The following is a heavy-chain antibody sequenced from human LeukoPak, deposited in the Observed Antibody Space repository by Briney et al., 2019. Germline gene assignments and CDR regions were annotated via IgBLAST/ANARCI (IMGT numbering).Heavy chain of an antibody. D-gene: IGHD2-2*01. Sequence: SETLSLTCAVYGGSFSGYYWSWIRQPPGKGLEWIGEINHSGSTNYNPSLKSRVTISVDMSKNQFSLKLSSVTAADTAVYYCARVGIVVVPAAIGNWFDPWGQGTLVTVSS. CDR2: INHSGST. J-gene: IGHJ5*02. CDR1: GGSFSGYY. CDR3: ARVGIVVVPAAIGNWFDP. V-gene: IGHV4-34*01.